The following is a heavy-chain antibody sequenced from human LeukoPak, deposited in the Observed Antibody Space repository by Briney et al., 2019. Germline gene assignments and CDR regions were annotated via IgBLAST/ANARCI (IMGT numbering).Heavy chain of an antibody. V-gene: IGHV3-33*01. Sequence: GRSLRLSCAASGFTFSSYGMHWVRQAPGKGLEWVAVIWYDGSNKYYADSVKGRFTISRDNSKNTLYLQMNSLRAEDTAVYYCARVIGVAGVPTQTDWGQGTLVTVSS. CDR1: GFTFSSYG. J-gene: IGHJ4*02. CDR2: IWYDGSNK. D-gene: IGHD6-19*01. CDR3: ARVIGVAGVPTQTD.